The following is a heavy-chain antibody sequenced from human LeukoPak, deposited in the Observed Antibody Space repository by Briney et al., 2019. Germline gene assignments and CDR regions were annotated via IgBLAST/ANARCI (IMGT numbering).Heavy chain of an antibody. CDR2: ISSSSSYI. CDR1: GFTFSSYS. D-gene: IGHD3-10*01. Sequence: GGSLRLSCAASGFTFSSYSMNWVRQAPGKGLAWVSSISSSSSYIYYADSVKGRFTISRDNAKNSLYLQMNSLRAEDTAVYYCARVQSEITMVRGVIKYYYYGMDVWGKGTTVTVSS. J-gene: IGHJ6*04. CDR3: ARVQSEITMVRGVIKYYYYGMDV. V-gene: IGHV3-21*01.